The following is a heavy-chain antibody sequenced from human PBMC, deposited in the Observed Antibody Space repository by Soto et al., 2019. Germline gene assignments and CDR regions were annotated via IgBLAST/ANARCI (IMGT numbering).Heavy chain of an antibody. V-gene: IGHV1-18*01. J-gene: IGHJ6*02. CDR2: ISAYNGNT. D-gene: IGHD6-13*01. CDR3: ARGDGSSWSGDYYYGMDV. Sequence: EASVKVSCKASGYTFTSYGISWVRQAPGQGLEWMGWISAYNGNTNYAQKLQGRVTMTTDTSTSTAYMELRSLGSDDTAVYYCARGDGSSWSGDYYYGMDVWGQGTTVTV. CDR1: GYTFTSYG.